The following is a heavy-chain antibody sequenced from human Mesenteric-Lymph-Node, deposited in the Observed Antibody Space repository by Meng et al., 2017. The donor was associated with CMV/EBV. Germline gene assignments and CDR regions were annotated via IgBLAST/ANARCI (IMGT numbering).Heavy chain of an antibody. Sequence: GESLKISCAASGFTFGAYWMNWVRQAPGEGPEWVANIKEDGSEEYYGDSVVGRFTVSRDNARKSLYLQMNSLRAEDTATYYCARDPGYSTSSGIFFFDYWGQGALVTVSS. V-gene: IGHV3-7*01. CDR2: IKEDGSEE. J-gene: IGHJ4*02. CDR3: ARDPGYSTSSGIFFFDY. D-gene: IGHD6-6*01. CDR1: GFTFGAYW.